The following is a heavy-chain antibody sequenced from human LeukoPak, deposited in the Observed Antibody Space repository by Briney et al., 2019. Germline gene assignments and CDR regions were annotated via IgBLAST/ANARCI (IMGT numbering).Heavy chain of an antibody. V-gene: IGHV1-18*01. D-gene: IGHD3-22*01. J-gene: IGHJ6*02. CDR1: GYTFTSYG. CDR3: ARLLTYYYDSSGYQSNYYGMDV. CDR2: ISAYNGNT. Sequence: ASVKVSCKASGYTFTSYGISWVRQAPGQGLEWMGWISAYNGNTNYAQKLQGRVTMTTDTSTSTAYMELRSLRSDDTAAYYCARLLTYYYDSSGYQSNYYGMDVWGQGTTVTVSS.